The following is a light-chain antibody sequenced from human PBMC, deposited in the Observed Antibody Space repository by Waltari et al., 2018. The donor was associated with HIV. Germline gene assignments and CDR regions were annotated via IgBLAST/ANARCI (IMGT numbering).Light chain of an antibody. J-gene: IGKJ1*01. CDR3: HQYYTTPQT. V-gene: IGKV4-1*01. CDR2: WAS. Sequence: DIVVTQCPDSMALSLGERATINCKSSQSVLYYSNNKNYLAWYQQKPGQPPKLLIYWASARESGIPDRFSGSGSVTDFTLTINSLRAEDAAVYFCHQYYTTPQTFGQGTKVEIK. CDR1: QSVLYYSNNKNY.